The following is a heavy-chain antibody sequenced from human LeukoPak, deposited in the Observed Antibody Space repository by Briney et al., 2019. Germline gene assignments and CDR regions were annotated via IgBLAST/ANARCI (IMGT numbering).Heavy chain of an antibody. CDR2: IGAYNGNT. CDR1: GYTFTSYG. V-gene: IGHV1-18*01. CDR3: ARSITIFGVVIPYNWFDP. J-gene: IGHJ5*02. Sequence: ASVKVSCKASGYTFTSYGISWVRQAPGQGLEWMGWIGAYNGNTNCAQKLQGRVTMTTDTSTSTAYMELRSLRSDDTAVYYCARSITIFGVVIPYNWFDPWGQGTLVTVSS. D-gene: IGHD3-3*01.